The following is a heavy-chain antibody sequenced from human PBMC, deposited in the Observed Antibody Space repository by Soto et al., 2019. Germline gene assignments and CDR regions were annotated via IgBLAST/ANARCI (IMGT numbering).Heavy chain of an antibody. CDR2: ISWNSGSI. CDR1: GFTFVDYA. V-gene: IGHV3-9*01. Sequence: EVQLVESGGGLVQPGRSLRLSCAASGFTFVDYARHWFRQAPGKGLEWVSGISWNSGSIGYADSVKGRFTISRDNARNSLYLQMNSLRAEDTALYYCAKCGHDYGDYLDYWGQGTMVIVSS. D-gene: IGHD4-17*01. J-gene: IGHJ4*02. CDR3: AKCGHDYGDYLDY.